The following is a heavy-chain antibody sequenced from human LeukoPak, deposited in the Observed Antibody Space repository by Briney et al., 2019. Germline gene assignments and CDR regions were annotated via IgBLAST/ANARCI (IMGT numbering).Heavy chain of an antibody. Sequence: SETLSLTCTVSGGSISSSSYYWGWIRQPPGKGLEWIGSIYYSGSTYYNPSLKSRVTISVDTSKNQFSLKLSSVTAADTAVYYCARPPSRIRGVWWRVYYFDYWGQGTLVTVSS. CDR3: ARPPSRIRGVWWRVYYFDY. V-gene: IGHV4-39*01. CDR1: GGSISSSSYY. J-gene: IGHJ4*02. D-gene: IGHD3-10*01. CDR2: IYYSGST.